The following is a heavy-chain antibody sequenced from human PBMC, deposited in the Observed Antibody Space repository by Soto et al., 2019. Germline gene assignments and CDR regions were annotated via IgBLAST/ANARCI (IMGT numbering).Heavy chain of an antibody. CDR3: ARAHYGDYGYGMDV. D-gene: IGHD4-17*01. CDR1: GGSLRGYS. J-gene: IGHJ6*02. V-gene: IGHV4-59*01. Sequence: SETLSLTCTVSGGSLRGYSWSWIRQSPGKGLEWIGYVYSGGGTNYSPSFMGRVTISVDTTDNQFSLKLNSVTAADTAVYHCARAHYGDYGYGMDVWGQGTPVTV. CDR2: VYSGGGT.